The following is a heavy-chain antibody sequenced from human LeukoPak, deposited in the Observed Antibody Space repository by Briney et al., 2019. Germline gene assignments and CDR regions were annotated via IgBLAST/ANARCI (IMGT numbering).Heavy chain of an antibody. CDR1: GGSISSYF. Sequence: SETLSLTCTVSGGSISSYFWTWIRQPPGKGLEWIGYIYYSGSTNYNPSLKSRVTISVDTSKNQFSLKLSSVTAADTAVYYCARGRGRLQSSWERFFYYFDYWGQGTLVTVSS. CDR3: ARGRGRLQSSWERFFYYFDY. J-gene: IGHJ4*02. V-gene: IGHV4-59*12. D-gene: IGHD5-24*01. CDR2: IYYSGST.